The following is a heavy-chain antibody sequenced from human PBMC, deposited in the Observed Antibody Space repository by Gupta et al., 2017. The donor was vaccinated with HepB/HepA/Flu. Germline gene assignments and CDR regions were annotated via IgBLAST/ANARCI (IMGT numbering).Heavy chain of an antibody. CDR1: GFTFSRYS. D-gene: IGHD3-10*01. J-gene: IGHJ4*02. Sequence: EVQLVESGGGLVKPGGSLRLSCAASGFTFSRYSMNWVRQAPGKGLEWVSSISSRSSYIYYADSVKGRFTISRDNAKNSLYLQMNSLRAEDTAVYYCARDHYGQVWDYWGQGTLVTVSS. V-gene: IGHV3-21*01. CDR2: ISSRSSYI. CDR3: ARDHYGQVWDY.